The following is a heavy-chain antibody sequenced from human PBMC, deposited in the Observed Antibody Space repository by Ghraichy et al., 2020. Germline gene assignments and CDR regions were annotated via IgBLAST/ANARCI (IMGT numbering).Heavy chain of an antibody. CDR1: GFTFSNYA. CDR2: ISYDGNIK. CDR3: VKRGRPGGAVAGTWFDP. J-gene: IGHJ5*02. V-gene: IGHV3-30*18. Sequence: GGSLRLSCAASGFTFSNYAMHWVRQAPVKGLEWVAVISYDGNIKQHADSVKGRFTIARDNSKYTLYLQMDSLRAEDTAVYYCVKRGRPGGAVAGTWFDPWGQGTLVTVSS. D-gene: IGHD6-19*01.